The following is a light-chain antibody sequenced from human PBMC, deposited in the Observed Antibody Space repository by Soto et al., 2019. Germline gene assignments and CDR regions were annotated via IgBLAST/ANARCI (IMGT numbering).Light chain of an antibody. J-gene: IGLJ1*01. Sequence: QSALAQPASVSGSPGQSITISCTGASGYVGTYSLGSWYQQHPGKALKGVIYEGHKRPSGVPDRFSGCTSVNTASLTISGLQTDDEADYYGCLYVGATTYVFGTGTKVTVL. CDR2: EGH. CDR1: SGYVGTYSL. V-gene: IGLV2-23*01. CDR3: CLYVGATTYV.